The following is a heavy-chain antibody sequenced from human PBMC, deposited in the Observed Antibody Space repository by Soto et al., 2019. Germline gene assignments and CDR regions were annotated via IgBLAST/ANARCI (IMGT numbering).Heavy chain of an antibody. V-gene: IGHV3-48*03. J-gene: IGHJ4*02. CDR2: ITGSGFTI. D-gene: IGHD3-22*01. Sequence: GGALRLYCADSGFTCSSYEMNWVRQAPGKGLEWVSYITGSGFTIYYADSVKGRFTISRDNAKNSLYLQMNSLRVEDTAVYYCARTYYDGSGYYYLASWGQGT. CDR1: GFTCSSYE. CDR3: ARTYYDGSGYYYLAS.